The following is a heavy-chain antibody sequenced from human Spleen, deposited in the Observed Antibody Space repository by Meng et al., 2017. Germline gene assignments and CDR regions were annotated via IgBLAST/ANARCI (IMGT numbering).Heavy chain of an antibody. CDR3: VRSSGWVRTGFDP. CDR2: TYYSGNT. CDR1: GGSISSGDNY. D-gene: IGHD6-19*01. V-gene: IGHV4-30-4*01. J-gene: IGHJ5*02. Sequence: QLQLQESGPGLVKPSQTLSLTCTVSGGSISSGDNYWSWIRQPPGKGLEWIGYTYYSGNTYYTPSLKSRVTVSIDTSKSQFSLKLTSVTAADTAVYYCVRSSGWVRTGFDPWGQGTLVTVSS.